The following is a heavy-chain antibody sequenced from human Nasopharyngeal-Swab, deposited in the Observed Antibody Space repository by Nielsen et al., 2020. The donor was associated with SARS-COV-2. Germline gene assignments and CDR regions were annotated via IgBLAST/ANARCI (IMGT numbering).Heavy chain of an antibody. CDR2: IYYSGST. Sequence: WIRQPPGKGLEWIGYIYYSGSTYYNPFLKSRVTISVDTSKNQFSLKLSSVTAADTAAYYCARERGRGGIWNYYYYYMDVWGKGTTVTVSS. J-gene: IGHJ6*03. V-gene: IGHV4-28*03. CDR3: ARERGRGGIWNYYYYYMDV. D-gene: IGHD3-10*01.